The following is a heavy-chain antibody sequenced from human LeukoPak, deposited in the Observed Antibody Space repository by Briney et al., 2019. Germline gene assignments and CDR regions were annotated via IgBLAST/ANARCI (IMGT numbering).Heavy chain of an antibody. CDR2: MKPNSGNT. V-gene: IGHV1-8*01. J-gene: IGHJ6*03. D-gene: IGHD2-15*01. CDR3: ATQRRGGTPSYYMDV. CDR1: GYTFTSHD. Sequence: ASVKVSCKASGYTFTSHDINWVRQATGQGLEWMGWMKPNSGNTGYAQKFQGRVTMTRNTSISTAYMELSSLRSEDTAVYYCATQRRGGTPSYYMDVWGKGTTVTISS.